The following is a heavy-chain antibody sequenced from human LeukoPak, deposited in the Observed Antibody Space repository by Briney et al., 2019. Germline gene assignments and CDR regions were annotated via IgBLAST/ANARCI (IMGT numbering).Heavy chain of an antibody. D-gene: IGHD6-19*01. J-gene: IGHJ4*02. CDR1: AFTFSKYW. CDR3: ATKQWLAPPPDS. V-gene: IGHV3-74*01. CDR2: INTDGPVT. Sequence: GGSLRLSCAASAFTFSKYWMLWVRQAPGKGLQTVSRINTDGPVTTYADSVQGRFTLSRDNADNTMFLQMNSVRDEDTAVYYCATKQWLAPPPDSWGQGTPVTVSS.